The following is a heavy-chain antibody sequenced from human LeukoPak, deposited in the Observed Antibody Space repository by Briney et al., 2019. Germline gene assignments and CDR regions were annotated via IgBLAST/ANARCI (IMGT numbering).Heavy chain of an antibody. V-gene: IGHV1-69*01. CDR3: AKDAFFSDSSGYYPLDAFDI. CDR1: GGTFSSYA. J-gene: IGHJ3*02. Sequence: SVKVSCKASGGTFSSYAISWVRQAPGQGLEWMGGIIPIFGTANYAQKFQGRVTITADESTSIAYMELSSLRSEDTAVYYCAKDAFFSDSSGYYPLDAFDIWGQGTMVTVSS. D-gene: IGHD3-22*01. CDR2: IIPIFGTA.